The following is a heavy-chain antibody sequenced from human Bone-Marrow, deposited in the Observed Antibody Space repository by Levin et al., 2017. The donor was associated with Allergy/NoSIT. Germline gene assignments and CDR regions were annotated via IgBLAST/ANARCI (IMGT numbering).Heavy chain of an antibody. CDR1: GFTVYNNY. Sequence: GGSLRLSCAASGFTVYNNYMSWVRQAPGKGLEGVSVIYSGGDTYYADSVKGRFTISRDSSENTLYLQMNSLRAEDTAVYYCAGRSHTYSASLGFWGQGTLVTVSS. V-gene: IGHV3-53*01. CDR2: IYSGGDT. J-gene: IGHJ4*02. D-gene: IGHD2-15*01. CDR3: AGRSHTYSASLGF.